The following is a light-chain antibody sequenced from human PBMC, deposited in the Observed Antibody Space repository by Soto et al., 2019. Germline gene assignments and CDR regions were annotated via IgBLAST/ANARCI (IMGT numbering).Light chain of an antibody. CDR3: RSFAAGSTPYV. CDR1: ISDVRNYNL. J-gene: IGLJ1*01. CDR2: EGS. V-gene: IGLV2-23*01. Sequence: QCVLTQPASVYGPRGQSSTISCTGTISDVRNYNLVSWYQHHPGKAPKVMIYEGSKRPSGVSNRFSGSKSGNTASLTICGLQAEDEADYYCRSFAAGSTPYVFGTGTKVTVL.